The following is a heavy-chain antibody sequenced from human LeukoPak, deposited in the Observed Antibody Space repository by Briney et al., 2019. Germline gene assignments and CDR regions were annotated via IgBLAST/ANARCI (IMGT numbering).Heavy chain of an antibody. CDR3: ARSRCSSASCYSYGMDV. CDR1: GGSISSYY. J-gene: IGHJ6*02. Sequence: SETLSLTCTVSGGSISSYYWSWIRQPPGKGLEWIGYVYYSGSTNYNPSLKSRVTISVDTSKNQFSLKLSSVTAADTAVYYCARSRCSSASCYSYGMDVWGQGTTVAVSS. CDR2: VYYSGST. D-gene: IGHD2-2*01. V-gene: IGHV4-59*01.